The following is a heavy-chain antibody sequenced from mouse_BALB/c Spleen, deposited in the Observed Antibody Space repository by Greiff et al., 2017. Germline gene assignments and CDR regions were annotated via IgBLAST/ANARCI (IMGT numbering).Heavy chain of an antibody. CDR2: ISSGGST. Sequence: EVKLMESGGGLVKPGGSLKLSCAASGFTFSSYAMSWVRQTPEKRLEWVASISSGGSTYYPDSVKGRFTISRDNARNILYLQMSSLRSEDTAMYYCAREGYDYDLYFDYWGQGTTLTVSS. CDR3: AREGYDYDLYFDY. J-gene: IGHJ2*01. D-gene: IGHD2-4*01. CDR1: GFTFSSYA. V-gene: IGHV5-6-5*01.